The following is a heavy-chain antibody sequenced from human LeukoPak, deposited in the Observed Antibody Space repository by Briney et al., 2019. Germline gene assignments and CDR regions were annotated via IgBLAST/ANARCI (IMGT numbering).Heavy chain of an antibody. CDR1: GFTFSSYG. Sequence: PGRSLRLSCAASGFTFSSYGMHWVRQAPGKGLEWVAVISYDGSNKYYADSVKGRFTISRDNSKNTLYLQMNSLRAEDTAVYYCAKDARLSDDGYCGGGSCYTSYDYWGQGTLVTVSS. CDR3: AKDARLSDDGYCGGGSCYTSYDY. CDR2: ISYDGSNK. V-gene: IGHV3-30*18. J-gene: IGHJ4*02. D-gene: IGHD2-15*01.